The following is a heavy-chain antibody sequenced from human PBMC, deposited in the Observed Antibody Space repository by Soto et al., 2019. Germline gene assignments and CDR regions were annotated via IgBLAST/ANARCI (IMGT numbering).Heavy chain of an antibody. CDR2: ISAYNGNT. V-gene: IGHV1-18*04. D-gene: IGHD2-21*02. Sequence: ASVKVSCKASGYTFTSYGISWVRQAPGQGLEWMGWISAYNGNTNYARKLQGRVTMTTDTSTSTAYMELRSLRSDDTAVYYCARLPACGGDCYFDYWGQGTLVTVSS. CDR3: ARLPACGGDCYFDY. J-gene: IGHJ4*02. CDR1: GYTFTSYG.